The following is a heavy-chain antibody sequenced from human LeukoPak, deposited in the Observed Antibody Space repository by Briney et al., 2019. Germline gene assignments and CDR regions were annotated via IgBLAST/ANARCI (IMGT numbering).Heavy chain of an antibody. J-gene: IGHJ4*02. D-gene: IGHD2-8*01. CDR3: ARALIGYYFDY. V-gene: IGHV3-30*02. CDR2: IRFDESDK. CDR1: GFTFSSYG. Sequence: GGSLRLSCAASGFTFSSYGMSWVRQAPGKGLEWVAHIRFDESDKYYADSVKGRFTISRDISRNTVYLQMNSLRPEDTAVYYCARALIGYYFDYWGQGTLVTVSS.